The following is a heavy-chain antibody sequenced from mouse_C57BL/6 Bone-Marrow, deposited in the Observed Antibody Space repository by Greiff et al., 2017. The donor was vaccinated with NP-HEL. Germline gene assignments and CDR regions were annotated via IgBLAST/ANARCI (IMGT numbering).Heavy chain of an antibody. CDR3: AREGYSNYVAY. Sequence: VQLQQPGAELVKPGASVKLSCKASGYTFTSYWMQWVKQRPGQGLEWIGEIDPSDNYTNYNQKFKGKATLTVDTSSSTAYMQLSSLTSEDSAVYYCAREGYSNYVAYWGQGTLVTVSA. D-gene: IGHD2-5*01. CDR2: IDPSDNYT. CDR1: GYTFTSYW. J-gene: IGHJ3*01. V-gene: IGHV1-50*01.